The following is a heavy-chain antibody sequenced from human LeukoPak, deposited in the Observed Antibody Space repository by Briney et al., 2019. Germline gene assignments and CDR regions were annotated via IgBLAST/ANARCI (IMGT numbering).Heavy chain of an antibody. J-gene: IGHJ3*02. CDR1: GCTFSSYA. Sequence: GGSLRLSCAASGCTFSSYAMSWVRQAPGKGLEWVSSISSSRSYIYYADSVKGRFTISRDNAKNSLYLQMNSLRAEDTAVYYCARDAFDIWGQGTMVTASS. V-gene: IGHV3-21*01. CDR3: ARDAFDI. CDR2: ISSSRSYI.